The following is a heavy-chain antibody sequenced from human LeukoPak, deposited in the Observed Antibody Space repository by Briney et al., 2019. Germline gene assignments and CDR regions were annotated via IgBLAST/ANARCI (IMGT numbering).Heavy chain of an antibody. D-gene: IGHD2-15*01. V-gene: IGHV1-2*02. CDR2: INPHTGVT. J-gene: IGHJ4*02. Sequence: GASVKVSCKASGYTFTGYYMHWVRQAPGQGLEWMGWINPHTGVTTYAQSFQGRVTLTRDTSTTTTYMELNSLASDDTAVYFCARRRQQGNLFCSGGPCYVFDFWGQGTLVTVSS. CDR1: GYTFTGYY. CDR3: ARRRQQGNLFCSGGPCYVFDF.